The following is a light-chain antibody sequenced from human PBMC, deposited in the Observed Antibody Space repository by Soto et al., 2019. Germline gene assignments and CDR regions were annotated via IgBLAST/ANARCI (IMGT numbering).Light chain of an antibody. CDR3: CSYAGSSTFYV. CDR2: EDS. J-gene: IGLJ1*01. CDR1: SSDVGSYNL. V-gene: IGLV2-23*01. Sequence: QSALTQPASVSGSPGQSITISCTGTSSDVGSYNLVSWYQQHPGKAPKLMLYEDSKRPSGVSNRFSGSKSGNTASLTISGLQAEDEADYYCCSYAGSSTFYVFGTGTKVTVL.